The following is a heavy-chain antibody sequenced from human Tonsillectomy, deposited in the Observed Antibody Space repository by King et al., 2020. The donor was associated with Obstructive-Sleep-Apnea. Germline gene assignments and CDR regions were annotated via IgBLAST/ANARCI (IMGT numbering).Heavy chain of an antibody. CDR1: GFTFDDYA. CDR3: VKGDYGXXXXXGDV. D-gene: IGHD4/OR15-4a*01. J-gene: IGHJ6*01. Sequence: VQLVESGGGLVQPGRSLRLSCAVSGFTFDDYAMHWVRQAPGKGLEWVSGISWNSXTIGYVDSVKGRFTISRDNAKNSLYLQMNSLRAEDTALYYCVKGDYGXXXXXGDVWXXXTTVXVS. CDR2: ISWNSXTI. V-gene: IGHV3-9*01.